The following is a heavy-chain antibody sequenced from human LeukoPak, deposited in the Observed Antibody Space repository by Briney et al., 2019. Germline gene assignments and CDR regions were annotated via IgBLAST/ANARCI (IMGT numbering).Heavy chain of an antibody. V-gene: IGHV3-7*01. D-gene: IGHD3-3*01. CDR1: GFTFSSYW. CDR2: IKRGGSEV. J-gene: IGHJ5*02. CDR3: ARDLTISVGPSWFDP. Sequence: GGSLRLSCAASGFTFSSYWMSWVRQAPGKGLEWVANIKRGGSEVYYVDSVKGRFTISRDNAKNSLYLQMNSLRAEDTAVYYCARDLTISVGPSWFDPWGQGTLVTVSS.